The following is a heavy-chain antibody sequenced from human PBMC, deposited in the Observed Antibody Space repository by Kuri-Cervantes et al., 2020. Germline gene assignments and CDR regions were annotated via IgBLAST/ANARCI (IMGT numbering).Heavy chain of an antibody. J-gene: IGHJ4*02. CDR1: GFTFSSYG. CDR2: IWYDGSNK. D-gene: IGHD3-9*01. V-gene: IGHV3-33*01. CDR3: ASSRKDDDILTGYYESYYFDY. Sequence: GESLKISCAASGFTFSSYGMHWVRQAPGKGLEWVAVIWYDGSNKYYADSVKGRFTISRDNSKNTLYLQMNSLRAEDTAVYYCASSRKDDDILTGYYESYYFDYWGQGTLVTVSS.